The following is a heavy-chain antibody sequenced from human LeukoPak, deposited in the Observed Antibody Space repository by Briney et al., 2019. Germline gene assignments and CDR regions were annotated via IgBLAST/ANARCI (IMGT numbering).Heavy chain of an antibody. J-gene: IGHJ3*02. CDR1: GFTFSDYY. CDR3: AKIPYVYDSSGYYYADAFDI. Sequence: GGSLRLSCAASGFTFSDYYMSWIRQAPGKALEWLSVIYGGGSTYYADSVKGRFTISRDNSKNTLYLQMNSLRAEDTAVYYCAKIPYVYDSSGYYYADAFDIWGQGTMVTVSS. V-gene: IGHV3-66*01. CDR2: IYGGGST. D-gene: IGHD3-22*01.